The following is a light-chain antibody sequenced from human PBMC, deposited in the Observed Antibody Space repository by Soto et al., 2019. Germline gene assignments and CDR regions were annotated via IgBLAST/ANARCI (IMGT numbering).Light chain of an antibody. CDR2: SND. V-gene: IGLV1-44*01. CDR1: SSNIGSNT. CDR3: AVWDDSLNGVV. J-gene: IGLJ2*01. Sequence: QSVLTQPPSASGTPGQRVTIYCSGSSSNIGSNTVTWYQLLPGTAPKLLILSNDQRPSGVPDRFSGSKSGTSASLAISGLQSEDEADYYCAVWDDSLNGVVFGGGTKLTVL.